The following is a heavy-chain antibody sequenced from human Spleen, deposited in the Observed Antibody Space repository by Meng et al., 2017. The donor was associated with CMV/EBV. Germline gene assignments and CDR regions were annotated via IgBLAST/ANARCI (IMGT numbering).Heavy chain of an antibody. CDR2: IVAIFGIP. J-gene: IGHJ6*02. V-gene: IGHV1-69*05. CDR3: ARTGSVITRHNFYGMDV. CDR1: RDTFKSHA. Sequence: SVKVSCKASRDTFKSHAINWVRQAPGQGLEWMGGIVAIFGIPKYAQKFQDRVSFTTDESTSTAYMELRSLGSDDTAVYYCARTGSVITRHNFYGMDVWGQGTTVTVSS. D-gene: IGHD3-22*01.